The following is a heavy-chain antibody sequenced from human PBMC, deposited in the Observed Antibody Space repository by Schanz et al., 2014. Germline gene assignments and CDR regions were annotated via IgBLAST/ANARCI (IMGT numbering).Heavy chain of an antibody. V-gene: IGHV1-69*04. CDR3: ARDRRLQRQSGWDY. D-gene: IGHD3-10*01. CDR2: IIPIVDIT. Sequence: QVQLVQSGAEVRKPGSSVRVSCKASGGTFTSYAFSWVRQAPGQGLEWMGRIIPIVDITNYAQKFLGRVTITADKSTSTAYMELKSLRSADTAVYYCARDRRLQRQSGWDYWGQGTLVTVSS. CDR1: GGTFTSYA. J-gene: IGHJ4*02.